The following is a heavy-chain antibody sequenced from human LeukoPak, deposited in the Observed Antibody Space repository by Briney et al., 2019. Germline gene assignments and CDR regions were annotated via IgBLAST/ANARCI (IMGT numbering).Heavy chain of an antibody. D-gene: IGHD4-23*01. J-gene: IGHJ4*02. CDR3: ARAGGYGGNDY. CDR1: GGSISSYY. CDR2: IYYSGST. Sequence: SETLSLTCTVSGGSISSYYWSWIRQPPGKGLEWVGYIYYSGSTNYNPSLKSRVTISVDTSKSQFSLKLSSVTAADTAVYYCARAGGYGGNDYWGQGTLVTVSS. V-gene: IGHV4-59*08.